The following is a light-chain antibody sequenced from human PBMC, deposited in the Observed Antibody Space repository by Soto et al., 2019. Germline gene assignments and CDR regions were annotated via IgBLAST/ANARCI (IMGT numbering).Light chain of an antibody. Sequence: DIQMTQPPSSLSASVGDRVTITCRASQTINAYLNWYQQKPGKAPKLLIYAASSLQSGVPSRFSGSGSGTDITLTISSLPPEDFATYYCQESYRTPQTFGQGTRLEI. CDR3: QESYRTPQT. CDR1: QTINAY. J-gene: IGKJ2*01. V-gene: IGKV1-39*01. CDR2: AAS.